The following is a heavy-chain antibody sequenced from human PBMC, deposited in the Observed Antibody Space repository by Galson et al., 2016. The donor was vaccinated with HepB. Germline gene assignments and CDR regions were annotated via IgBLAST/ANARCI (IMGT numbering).Heavy chain of an antibody. Sequence: SLRLSCAASGFTFSRYSLNWVRQAPGKGLEWVSYISFDSTTTYYADSLRGRFTISRDNAKNSLYLQMNGLRDDDAAVYYCTADVGGGLRPFDYWGQGTLVTVSS. D-gene: IGHD3-10*02. CDR3: TADVGGGLRPFDY. J-gene: IGHJ4*02. V-gene: IGHV3-48*02. CDR2: ISFDSTTT. CDR1: GFTFSRYS.